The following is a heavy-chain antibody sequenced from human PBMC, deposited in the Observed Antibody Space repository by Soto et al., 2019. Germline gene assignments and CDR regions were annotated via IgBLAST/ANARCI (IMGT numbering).Heavy chain of an antibody. D-gene: IGHD6-19*01. Sequence: QVQLQESGPGLVKPSETLSLTCTVSGGSISSYYWSWIRQPPGKGLEWIGYIYYSGSTNYNPSLQSRVXXSXDXXKNQFSLKLSSVTAADTAVYYCAREGSSGDDAFDIWGQGTMVTVSS. CDR1: GGSISSYY. J-gene: IGHJ3*02. V-gene: IGHV4-59*01. CDR2: IYYSGST. CDR3: AREGSSGDDAFDI.